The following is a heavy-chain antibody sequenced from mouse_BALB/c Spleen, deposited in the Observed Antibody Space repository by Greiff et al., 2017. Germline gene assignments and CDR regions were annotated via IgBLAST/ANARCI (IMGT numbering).Heavy chain of an antibody. D-gene: IGHD1-1*02. CDR2: INPSNGRT. J-gene: IGHJ3*01. CDR1: GYTFTSYW. Sequence: VQLQQPGAELVKPGASVKLSCKASGYTFTSYWMHWVKQRPGQGLEWIGEINPSNGRTNYNEKFKSKATLTVDKSSSTAYMQLSSLTSEDSAVYYCARGGNPAWFADWGQGTLVTVSA. V-gene: IGHV1S81*02. CDR3: ARGGNPAWFAD.